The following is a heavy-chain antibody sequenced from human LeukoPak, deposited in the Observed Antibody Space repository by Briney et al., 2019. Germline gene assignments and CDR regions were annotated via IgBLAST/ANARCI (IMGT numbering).Heavy chain of an antibody. V-gene: IGHV3-23*01. J-gene: IGHJ4*02. CDR3: AKEAGTGYLSPFDY. Sequence: PGGSLRLSCAASGFTFSNCVLNWVRQAPGKGLEWVSHITESGDGTYYADSVKGRFTISRDNSKNTLYLQMNSLRAEDTAVYYCAKEAGTGYLSPFDYWGQGTLVTVSS. D-gene: IGHD3/OR15-3a*01. CDR2: ITESGDGT. CDR1: GFTFSNCV.